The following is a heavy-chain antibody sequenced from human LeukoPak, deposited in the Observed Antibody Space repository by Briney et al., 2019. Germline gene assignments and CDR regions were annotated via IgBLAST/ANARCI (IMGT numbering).Heavy chain of an antibody. CDR2: INPNSGGT. CDR1: GYTFTGYY. J-gene: IGHJ6*03. CDR3: ARWEVGYCSSTSCYNYYYMDV. V-gene: IGHV1-2*02. D-gene: IGHD2-2*02. Sequence: ASVKASCKASGYTFTGYYMHWVRQAPGQGLEWMGWINPNSGGTNYAQKFQGRVTMTRDTSISTAYMELSRLRSDDTAVYYCARWEVGYCSSTSCYNYYYMDVWGKGTTVTVSS.